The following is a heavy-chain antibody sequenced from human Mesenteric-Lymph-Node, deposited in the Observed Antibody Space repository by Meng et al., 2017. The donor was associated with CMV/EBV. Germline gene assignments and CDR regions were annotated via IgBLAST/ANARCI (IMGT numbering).Heavy chain of an antibody. CDR3: ARGDCSSTSCRRYRDDYYYYGMDV. Sequence: SETLSLTCAVYGGSFSGYFWSWIRQPPGKGLEWIGYISSSGNTNYNPSLQSRVTISVDTSKNQFSLKLSSVTAAVTAVYYCARGDCSSTSCRRYRDDYYYYGMDVWGQGTTVTVSS. V-gene: IGHV4-59*01. D-gene: IGHD2-2*01. CDR1: GGSFSGYF. J-gene: IGHJ6*02. CDR2: ISSSGNT.